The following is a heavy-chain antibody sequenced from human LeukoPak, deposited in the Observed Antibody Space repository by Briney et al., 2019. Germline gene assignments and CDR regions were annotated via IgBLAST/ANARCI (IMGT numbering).Heavy chain of an antibody. J-gene: IGHJ4*02. D-gene: IGHD3-3*01. CDR1: GGSISSSSYY. V-gene: IGHV4-39*01. CDR3: AGGGTYYDFWSGYYWESTVDY. CDR2: IYYSGST. Sequence: PSETLSLTCTVSGGSISSSSYYWGWIRQPPGKGPEWIGSIYYSGSTYYNPSLKSRVTISVDTSKNQFSLKLSSVAAADTAVYYCAGGGTYYDFWSGYYWESTVDYWGQGTLVTVSS.